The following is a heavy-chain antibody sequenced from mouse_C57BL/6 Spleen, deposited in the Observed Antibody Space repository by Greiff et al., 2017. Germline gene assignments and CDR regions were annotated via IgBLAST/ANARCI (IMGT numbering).Heavy chain of an antibody. J-gene: IGHJ4*01. CDR3: TNLFTTVVGAMDY. CDR2: ISSGGDYI. Sequence: VKVVESGEGLVKPGGSLKLSCAASGFTFSSYAMSWVRQTPEKRLEWVAYISSGGDYIYYADTVKGRFTISRDTARNPLYLQMSSLKSEDTAMYYGTNLFTTVVGAMDYWGQGTSVTVSS. CDR1: GFTFSSYA. V-gene: IGHV5-9-1*02. D-gene: IGHD1-1*01.